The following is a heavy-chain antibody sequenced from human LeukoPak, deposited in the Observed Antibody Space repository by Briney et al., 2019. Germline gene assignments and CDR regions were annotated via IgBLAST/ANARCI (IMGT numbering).Heavy chain of an antibody. CDR1: GFTFDDYA. D-gene: IGHD6-19*01. Sequence: GGSLRLSCAASGFTFDDYAMHWVRQAPGKGLEWVSGISWNSGSIGYADSVKGRFTISRDNAKNSLYLQMNSLRAEDTALYYCAKALIAVAGLIDYWGQGTTVTVSS. CDR3: AKALIAVAGLIDY. V-gene: IGHV3-9*01. J-gene: IGHJ4*03. CDR2: ISWNSGSI.